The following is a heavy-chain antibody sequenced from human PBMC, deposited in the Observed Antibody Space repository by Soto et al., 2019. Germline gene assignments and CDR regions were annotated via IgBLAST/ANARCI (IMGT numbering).Heavy chain of an antibody. CDR2: ISSSSSSI. CDR1: GFTFSSYS. V-gene: IGHV3-48*02. Sequence: EVQLVESGGGLVQPGGSLRLSCAASGFTFSSYSMNWVRQAPGKGLEWVSYISSSSSSISYAASVKGRFTISRDNAKNSLYLQMNSLRDMDTAVSYCAIESPYFWGQGTLVTVSS. J-gene: IGHJ4*02. CDR3: AIESPYF.